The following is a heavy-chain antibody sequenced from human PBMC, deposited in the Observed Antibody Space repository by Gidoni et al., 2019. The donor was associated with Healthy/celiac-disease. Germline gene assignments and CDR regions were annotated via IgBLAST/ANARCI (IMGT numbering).Heavy chain of an antibody. Sequence: QVQLQEWGPGLVKPSQTLSLPCTVSGGSIRSGDYYWSWIRQPPGKGLEWIGYIYYSGSTYYNPSLKSRVTISVDTSKNQFSLKLSSVTAADTAVYYCARSVDTAMGEIDYWGQGTLVTVSS. CDR2: IYYSGST. CDR1: GGSIRSGDYY. D-gene: IGHD5-18*01. J-gene: IGHJ4*02. V-gene: IGHV4-30-4*01. CDR3: ARSVDTAMGEIDY.